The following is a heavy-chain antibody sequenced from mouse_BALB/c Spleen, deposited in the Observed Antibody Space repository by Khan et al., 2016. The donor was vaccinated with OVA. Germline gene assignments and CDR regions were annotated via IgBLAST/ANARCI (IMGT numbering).Heavy chain of an antibody. CDR1: GFSLTSYD. CDR3: AREGLDAFAY. CDR2: IGAGGST. Sequence: QVQLKESGLGLVAPSQSLSITCTVSGFSLTSYDVYWIRQPPGKGLECLGVIGAGGSTNYNSALMSRLSISKDNSKSQVFLKMNSLQTDDTAMYYCAREGLDAFAYWGQGTLVTVSA. J-gene: IGHJ3*01. D-gene: IGHD3-3*01. V-gene: IGHV2-9*02.